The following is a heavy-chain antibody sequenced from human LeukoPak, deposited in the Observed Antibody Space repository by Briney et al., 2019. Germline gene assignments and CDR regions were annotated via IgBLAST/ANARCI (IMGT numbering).Heavy chain of an antibody. J-gene: IGHJ4*02. Sequence: SETLSLTCNVSGGSISSYYWSWIRQPPGKGLEWIGYIYYSGSTNYNPSLKSRVTISVDTSKNQFSLKLSSVTAADTAVYYCARERRDGYNRAVEYCGQGTLVAVSS. V-gene: IGHV4-59*01. CDR3: ARERRDGYNRAVEY. D-gene: IGHD5-24*01. CDR1: GGSISSYY. CDR2: IYYSGST.